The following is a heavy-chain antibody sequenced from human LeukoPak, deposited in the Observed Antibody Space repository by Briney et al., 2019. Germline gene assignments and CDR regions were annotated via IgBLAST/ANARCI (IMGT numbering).Heavy chain of an antibody. CDR2: IRYDGSYE. J-gene: IGHJ4*02. D-gene: IGHD3-22*01. Sequence: GGSLRLSCAASGFTFNSYGMHWVRQAPGKGLEWVAFIRYDGSYEYYADSVKGRFSISRDNSKTTLFLQMNSLRSEDTAVYYCAKGGPWVNYHSSGYYSYFDYWGQGTLVTVSS. CDR3: AKGGPWVNYHSSGYYSYFDY. CDR1: GFTFNSYG. V-gene: IGHV3-30*02.